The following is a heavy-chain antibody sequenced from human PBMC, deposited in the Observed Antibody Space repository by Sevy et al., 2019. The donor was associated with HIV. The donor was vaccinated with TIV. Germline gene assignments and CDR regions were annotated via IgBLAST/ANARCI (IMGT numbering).Heavy chain of an antibody. D-gene: IGHD3-3*01. CDR3: ARGYYDFWSGYYQGSVLDY. Sequence: SETLSLTCTVSGGSISSYYWSWIRQPPGKGLEWIRYIYYSGSTNYNPSLKSRVTISVDTSKNQFSLKLSSVTAADTAVYYCARGYYDFWSGYYQGSVLDYWGQGTLVTVSS. V-gene: IGHV4-59*01. J-gene: IGHJ4*02. CDR1: GGSISSYY. CDR2: IYYSGST.